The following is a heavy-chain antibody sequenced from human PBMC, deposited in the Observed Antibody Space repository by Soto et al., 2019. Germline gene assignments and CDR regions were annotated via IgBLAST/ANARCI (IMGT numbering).Heavy chain of an antibody. CDR3: ARGSRSSWPLCNWFDP. CDR1: GGSISSGGYY. D-gene: IGHD6-13*01. Sequence: QVQLQESGPGLVKPSQTLSLTCTVSGGSISSGGYYWSWIRQHPGKGLEWIGYIYYSGSTYYNPSLKTRVPRSVVPSTHQCSRQRSSASAADPAVYSCARGSRSSWPLCNWFDPWGQGTLVTVSS. J-gene: IGHJ5*02. V-gene: IGHV4-31*03. CDR2: IYYSGST.